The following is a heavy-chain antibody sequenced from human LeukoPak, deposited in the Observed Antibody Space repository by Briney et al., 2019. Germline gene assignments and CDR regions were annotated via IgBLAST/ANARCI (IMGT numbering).Heavy chain of an antibody. D-gene: IGHD6-6*01. J-gene: IGHJ3*01. Sequence: GSLRLSCAASDLTVSDSYMSWFRRAPGMGLEWVSVLYSGGTTYYADSVRGRFTISRDISKNTLILQMNSLRAENSAFYYCAREMPGSSGAYDVWGQGTMVTVSS. V-gene: IGHV3-66*02. CDR3: AREMPGSSGAYDV. CDR2: LYSGGTT. CDR1: DLTVSDSY.